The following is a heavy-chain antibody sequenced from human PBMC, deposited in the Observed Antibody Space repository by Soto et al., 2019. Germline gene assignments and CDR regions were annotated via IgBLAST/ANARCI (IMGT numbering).Heavy chain of an antibody. CDR2: ISFDGDNI. J-gene: IGHJ4*02. CDR1: GFTLSSHG. V-gene: IGHV3-30*03. Sequence: GGSLRLSCAASGFTLSSHGMHWVRQAPGKGLEWVAVISFDGDNIHYADSVQGRVTMTRDTSTSTVYMELSSLRSEDTAVYYCARTTMTFYYFDFWGQGTLVTVSS. D-gene: IGHD4-17*01. CDR3: ARTTMTFYYFDF.